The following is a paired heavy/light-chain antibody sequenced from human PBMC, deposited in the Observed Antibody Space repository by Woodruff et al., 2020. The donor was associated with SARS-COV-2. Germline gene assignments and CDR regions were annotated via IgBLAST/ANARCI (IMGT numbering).Heavy chain of an antibody. V-gene: IGHV3-30-3*01. CDR1: GFTFSSYA. CDR2: ISYDGSNK. Sequence: QVQLVESGGGVVQPGRSLRLSCAASGFTFSSYAMHWVRQAPGKGLEWVAVISYDGSNKYYADSVKGRFTISRDNSKNTLYLQMNSLRAEDTAVYYCARGSITFGGVIVPYYFDYWGQGTLVTVSS. J-gene: IGHJ4*02. D-gene: IGHD3-16*02. CDR3: ARGSITFGGVIVPYYFDY.
Light chain of an antibody. CDR3: QQYYSLFT. Sequence: AIRMTQSPSSFSASTGDRVTITCRASQGISSYLAWYQQKPGKAPKLLIYAASTLQSGVPSRFSGSGSGTDFTLTISCLQSEDFATYYCQQYYSLFTFGPGTKVDIK. V-gene: IGKV1-8*01. J-gene: IGKJ3*01. CDR1: QGISSY. CDR2: AAS.